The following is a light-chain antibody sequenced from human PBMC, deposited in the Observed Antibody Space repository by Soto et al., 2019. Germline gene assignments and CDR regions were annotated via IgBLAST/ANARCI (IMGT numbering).Light chain of an antibody. CDR2: RNN. Sequence: QSVLTQPPSASGTPGQRVTISCSGSSSNIGSNYVYWYQQLPGTAPKLLIYRNNQRPSGVPDRLSGSKSGTSASLAISGLLSEDEDDSYCAPWDDSLSGLYVFGTGTKLTVL. J-gene: IGLJ1*01. CDR3: APWDDSLSGLYV. CDR1: SSNIGSNY. V-gene: IGLV1-47*01.